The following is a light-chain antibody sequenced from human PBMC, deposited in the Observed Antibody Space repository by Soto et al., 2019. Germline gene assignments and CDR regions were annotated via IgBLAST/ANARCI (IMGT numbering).Light chain of an antibody. CDR2: DAS. CDR1: QSVSNS. CDR3: QQRYTWPS. Sequence: ETVLTQSPGTLSLSPGERAILSCRASQSVSNSLAWYQQKPGQAPRLLIYDASNRATGVPARFSGSGSGTDLTLTITSLEPEDFAVYYCQQRYTWPSFGPGTKVDIK. J-gene: IGKJ3*01. V-gene: IGKV3-11*01.